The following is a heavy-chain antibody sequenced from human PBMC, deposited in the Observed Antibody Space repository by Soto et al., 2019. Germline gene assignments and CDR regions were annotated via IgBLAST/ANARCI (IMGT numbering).Heavy chain of an antibody. CDR1: GGSFSGYY. CDR2: INHSGST. D-gene: IGHD3-22*01. V-gene: IGHV4-34*01. J-gene: IGHJ5*02. CDR3: ARGGMIVERTNWFDP. Sequence: SETLSLTCAVYGGSFSGYYWSWIRQPPGKGLEWIGEINHSGSTNYNPSLKSRVTMSVDTSKNQFSLKLSSVTAADTAVYYCARGGMIVERTNWFDPWGQGTLVTVSS.